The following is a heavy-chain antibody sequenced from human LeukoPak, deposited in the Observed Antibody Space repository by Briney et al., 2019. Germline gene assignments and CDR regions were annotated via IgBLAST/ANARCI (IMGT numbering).Heavy chain of an antibody. CDR2: MNPNSGNT. J-gene: IGHJ4*02. V-gene: IGHV1-8*01. D-gene: IGHD2-21*02. Sequence: ASVKVSCKASGYTFTSYDINWVRQATGQGLEWMGWMNPNSGNTGYAQKFQGRVTMTRNTSISTAYMELSSLRSEDTAVYYCASRRTAYCGGDCSEGYWGQGTLVTVSS. CDR1: GYTFTSYD. CDR3: ASRRTAYCGGDCSEGY.